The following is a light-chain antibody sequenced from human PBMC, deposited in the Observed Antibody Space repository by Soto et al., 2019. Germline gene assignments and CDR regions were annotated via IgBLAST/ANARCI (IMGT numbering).Light chain of an antibody. V-gene: IGKV3-15*01. J-gene: IGKJ5*01. CDR3: QQYNNWPLT. CDR1: QSVSSN. CDR2: GAS. Sequence: EIVMSQSPAALSVSPGERATLSCRASQSVSSNLAWYQQKPGQAPRLLTYGASTRATGIPARFSGSGSGTEFTLTISSLQSEDFAVYYCQQYNNWPLTFGLGTRLEIK.